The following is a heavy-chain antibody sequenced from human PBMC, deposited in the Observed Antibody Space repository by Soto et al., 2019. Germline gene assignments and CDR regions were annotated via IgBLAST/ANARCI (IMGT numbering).Heavy chain of an antibody. Sequence: QVQLVQSGAEVKKPGSSVQVSCKASVGTFSSYAISWVRQAPGQGLEWMGGSITIFGTANYAQKFQGRVTITADESTSTAYMELSSVRSEATAVYYCARERDGSGGICYLVDWGPGTLVTVSS. D-gene: IGHD2-15*01. CDR1: VGTFSSYA. V-gene: IGHV1-69*01. CDR3: ARERDGSGGICYLVD. CDR2: SITIFGTA. J-gene: IGHJ4*02.